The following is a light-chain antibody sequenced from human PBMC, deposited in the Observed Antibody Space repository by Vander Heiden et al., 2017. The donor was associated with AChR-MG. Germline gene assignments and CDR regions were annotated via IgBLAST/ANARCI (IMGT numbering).Light chain of an antibody. V-gene: IGLV1-40*01. CDR2: NNV. J-gene: IGLJ2*01. CDR1: SSNLGEGYD. CDR3: QSYDSSLNVV. Sequence: QSVLTQPPSVSGAPGPRVTISCTGSSSNLGEGYDVHWFQQLPKTAHKLVIANNVDRPSGVPDRFSGSKSGTSASLTITGLQAEDEADYYCQSYDSSLNVVFGGGTKVTVL.